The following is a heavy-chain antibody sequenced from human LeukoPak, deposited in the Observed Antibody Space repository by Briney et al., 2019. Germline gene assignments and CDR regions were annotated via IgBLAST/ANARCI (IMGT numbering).Heavy chain of an antibody. D-gene: IGHD3-9*01. CDR2: VYTSGIT. J-gene: IGHJ6*03. CDR3: ARHNGFDRGYYYYMDV. V-gene: IGHV4-4*07. Sequence: TSETLSLTCTVSGGFINSYYWSWIRQPAGKGLEWIGGVYTSGITNYNPSLKSRITMSVDTSENQFSLKLTSVTAADTAVYYCARHNGFDRGYYYYMDVWGKGTTVTVSS. CDR1: GGFINSYY.